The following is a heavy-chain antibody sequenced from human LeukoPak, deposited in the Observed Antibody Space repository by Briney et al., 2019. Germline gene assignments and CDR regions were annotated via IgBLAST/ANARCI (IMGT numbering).Heavy chain of an antibody. Sequence: GGSLRLSCAASGFTFSDYYMSWIRQAPGKGLEWVADISSTSIYTNYADSVKGRFTISRDNAKNSLYLQMNSLRAEDTAVYYCAREDGYSSSWYSDYWGQGTLVTVSS. CDR3: AREDGYSSSWYSDY. CDR1: GFTFSDYY. J-gene: IGHJ4*02. CDR2: ISSTSIYT. V-gene: IGHV3-11*05. D-gene: IGHD6-13*01.